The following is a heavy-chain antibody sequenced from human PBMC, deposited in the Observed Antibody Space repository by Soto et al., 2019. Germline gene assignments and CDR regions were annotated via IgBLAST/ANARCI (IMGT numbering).Heavy chain of an antibody. D-gene: IGHD2-21*02. CDR2: IDPSDSYT. CDR1: GYSFTSYW. Sequence: PGESLKISCKGSGYSFTSYWISRVRQMPGKGLEWMGRIDPSDSYTNYSPSFQGHVTISADKSISTAYLQWSSLKASDTAMYYCARHRAEVTAIYYWGQGTLVTVSS. V-gene: IGHV5-10-1*01. J-gene: IGHJ4*02. CDR3: ARHRAEVTAIYY.